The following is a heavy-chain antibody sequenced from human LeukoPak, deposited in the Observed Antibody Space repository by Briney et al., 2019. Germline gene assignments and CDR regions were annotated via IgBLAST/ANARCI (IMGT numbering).Heavy chain of an antibody. J-gene: IGHJ5*02. V-gene: IGHV4-34*01. D-gene: IGHD6-13*01. CDR1: GGSFSGYY. Sequence: SETLSLTCAVYGGSFSGYYWSWIRQPPGKGLEWIGEINHSGSTNYNPSLKSRVTISVDTSKNQFSLKLSSVTAADTAVYYCARGGKIAAAGDNWFDPWGQGTLVTVSS. CDR3: ARGGKIAAAGDNWFDP. CDR2: INHSGST.